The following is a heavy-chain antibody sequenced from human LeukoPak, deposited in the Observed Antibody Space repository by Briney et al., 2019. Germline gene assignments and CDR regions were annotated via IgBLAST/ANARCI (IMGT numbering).Heavy chain of an antibody. CDR1: GFTFSSYS. V-gene: IGHV3-21*01. CDR3: ARDPGGIAVAFYFDY. J-gene: IGHJ4*02. Sequence: GGSLRLSCAASGFTFSSYSMNWVRQAPGKGLEWVSSISSSSSYIYYADSVKGRFTISRDNAKNSLYLQMNSLRAEDTAVYYCARDPGGIAVAFYFDYWGQGTLVTVSS. CDR2: ISSSSSYI. D-gene: IGHD6-19*01.